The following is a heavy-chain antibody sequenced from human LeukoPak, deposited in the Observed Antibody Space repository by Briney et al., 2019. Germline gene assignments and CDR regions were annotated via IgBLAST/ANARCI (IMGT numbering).Heavy chain of an antibody. CDR1: GGSFSDYH. V-gene: IGHV4-34*01. D-gene: IGHD1-14*01. Sequence: SETLSLTCAVYGGSFSDYHWNWIRQPPGKGLEWIGEINHSGTSTNYNPSLKSRVTISVDTSKNQFSLKLTSVSAADTAVYYCARLNKPGWFDPWGQGTLVTVSS. J-gene: IGHJ5*02. CDR3: ARLNKPGWFDP. CDR2: INHSGTST.